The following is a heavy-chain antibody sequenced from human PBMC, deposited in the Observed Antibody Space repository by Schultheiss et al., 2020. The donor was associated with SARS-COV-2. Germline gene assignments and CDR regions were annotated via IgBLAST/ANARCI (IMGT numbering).Heavy chain of an antibody. CDR2: ISYDGSNK. CDR1: GFTFSSYT. V-gene: IGHV3-30-3*01. J-gene: IGHJ6*03. Sequence: GGSLRLSCAASGFTFSSYTMHWVRQAPGKGLEWVAVISYDGSNKYYANSVKGRFTISRDNSKNTLYLQMNSLRAEDTAVYYCAFSSGWYADYYYYMDVWGKGTTVTVSS. D-gene: IGHD6-19*01. CDR3: AFSSGWYADYYYYMDV.